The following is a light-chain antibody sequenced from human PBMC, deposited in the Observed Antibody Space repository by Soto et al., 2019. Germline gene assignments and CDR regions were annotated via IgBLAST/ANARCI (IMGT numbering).Light chain of an antibody. Sequence: EIVLPQSPGTLSLSPGERATLSCRASQSVSSSYLAWYQQKPGQAPRLLIYGASSSATGIPDRFSGSGSGTDFTLTISRLEPEDFAVYYCQQYGSSPPITFGQGTRLEIK. CDR2: GAS. CDR1: QSVSSSY. CDR3: QQYGSSPPIT. J-gene: IGKJ5*01. V-gene: IGKV3-20*01.